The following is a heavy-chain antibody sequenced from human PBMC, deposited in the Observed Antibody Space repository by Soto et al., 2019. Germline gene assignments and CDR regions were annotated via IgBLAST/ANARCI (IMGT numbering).Heavy chain of an antibody. CDR2: IYYSGST. D-gene: IGHD6-13*01. CDR3: ARIVKGSSWYFDY. V-gene: IGHV4-31*03. J-gene: IGHJ4*02. CDR1: CGSIISGGYY. Sequence: SETLSLTCTFSCGSIISGGYYWSWIRQHPGKGLEWIGYIYYSGSTYYNPSLKSRVTISVDTSKNQFSLKLSSVTAADTAVYYCARIVKGSSWYFDYWGQGTLVTVSS.